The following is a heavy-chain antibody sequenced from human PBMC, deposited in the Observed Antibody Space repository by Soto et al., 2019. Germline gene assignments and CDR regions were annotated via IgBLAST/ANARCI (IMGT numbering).Heavy chain of an antibody. CDR2: IYYSGST. J-gene: IGHJ3*02. V-gene: IGHV4-39*01. CDR1: GGSISSSSYY. Sequence: SETLSLTCTVSGGSISSSSYYWGWIRQPPGKGLEWIGSIYYSGSTYYNPSLKSRVTISVDTSKNQFSLKLSSVTAADTAVYYCARQETVAADAFDIWGQGTMVTVSS. D-gene: IGHD6-19*01. CDR3: ARQETVAADAFDI.